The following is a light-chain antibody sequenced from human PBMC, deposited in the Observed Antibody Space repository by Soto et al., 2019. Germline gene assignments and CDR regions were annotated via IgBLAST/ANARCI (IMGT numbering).Light chain of an antibody. Sequence: DIQMTQPPSSLSASVGDRVTITCRASQSITKYLHWYVQKPGKAPKLLIYGASSLQDGAPSRFSGSGSGTGCSLTINSLQPEDFATSYCQQSFSTPQTFGQGTNVEIK. CDR3: QQSFSTPQT. V-gene: IGKV1-39*01. CDR2: GAS. J-gene: IGKJ1*01. CDR1: QSITKY.